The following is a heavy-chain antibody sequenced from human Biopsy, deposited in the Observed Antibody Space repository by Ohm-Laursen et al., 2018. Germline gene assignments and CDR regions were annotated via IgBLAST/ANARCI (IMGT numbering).Heavy chain of an antibody. V-gene: IGHV4-4*07. D-gene: IGHD6-19*01. Sequence: GTLSLTCNVSDGSTNDYLWSWIRQPAGETLEWIGRIYSSGGSSYNPSLKSRISMSMDTSNNQFSLTLTSVTAADTAVYYCARTPGKAVAGRFLDLWGRGTLVTVSS. J-gene: IGHJ2*01. CDR1: DGSTNDYL. CDR3: ARTPGKAVAGRFLDL. CDR2: IYSSGGS.